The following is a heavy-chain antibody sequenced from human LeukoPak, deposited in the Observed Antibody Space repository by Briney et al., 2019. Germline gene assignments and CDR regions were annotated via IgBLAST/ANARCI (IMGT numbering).Heavy chain of an antibody. CDR1: GGSISSSSYY. V-gene: IGHV4-39*01. J-gene: IGHJ4*02. CDR3: ARRGGYRPFDY. D-gene: IGHD5-12*01. Sequence: SETLSLTCTVSGGSISSSSYYWGWIRQPPGKGLEWIGSIYYSGRTYYNPSLKSRVTISVDTSKNQFSLKLSSVTAADTAVYYCARRGGYRPFDYWGQGTLVTVSS. CDR2: IYYSGRT.